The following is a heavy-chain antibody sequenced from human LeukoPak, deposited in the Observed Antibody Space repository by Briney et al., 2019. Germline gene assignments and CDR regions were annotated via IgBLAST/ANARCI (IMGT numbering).Heavy chain of an antibody. D-gene: IGHD6-13*01. J-gene: IGHJ6*02. CDR3: ARLGIAAAGSFYYYGMDV. Sequence: GASVKVSCKASGYTFTSYGISWVRQAPRQGLEWMGWISAYNGNTNYAQKLQGKVTMTTDTSTSTAYMELRSLRSDDTAVYYCARLGIAAAGSFYYYGMDVWGQGTTVTVSS. CDR1: GYTFTSYG. V-gene: IGHV1-18*01. CDR2: ISAYNGNT.